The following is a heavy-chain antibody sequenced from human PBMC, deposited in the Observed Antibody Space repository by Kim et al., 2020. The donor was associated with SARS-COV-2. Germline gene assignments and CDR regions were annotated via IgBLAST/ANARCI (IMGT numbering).Heavy chain of an antibody. D-gene: IGHD3-10*01. CDR1: GYTFTNYF. CDR3: ARDRGFSA. Sequence: ASVKVSCKASGYTFTNYFINWVRQAPGQGLEWMGWINTNTRNPTYAQGFIGRFVFLLDTSVSTAYLQISSLKAEDTAVYYCARDRGFSAWGQGALVTVSS. J-gene: IGHJ5*02. CDR2: INTNTRNP. V-gene: IGHV7-4-1*02.